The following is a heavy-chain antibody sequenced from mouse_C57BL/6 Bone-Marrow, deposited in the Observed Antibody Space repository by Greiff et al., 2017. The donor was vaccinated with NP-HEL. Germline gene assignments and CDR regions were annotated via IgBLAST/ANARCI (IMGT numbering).Heavy chain of an antibody. J-gene: IGHJ2*01. CDR3: TRSPINYYGRPYFDY. CDR1: GYTFTDYE. CDR2: IDPETGGT. D-gene: IGHD1-1*01. V-gene: IGHV1-15*01. Sequence: VQGVESGAELVRPGASVTLSCKASGYTFTDYEMHWVKQTPVHGLEWIGAIDPETGGTAYNQKFKGKAILTADKSSSTAYMELRSLTSEDSAVYYCTRSPINYYGRPYFDYWGQGTTLTVSS.